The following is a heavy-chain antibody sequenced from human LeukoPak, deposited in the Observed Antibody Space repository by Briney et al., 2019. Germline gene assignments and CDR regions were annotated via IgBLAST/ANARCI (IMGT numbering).Heavy chain of an antibody. D-gene: IGHD2-2*01. Sequence: GEALKISYKGSGSSFTSYWISWVRPMPGKGGGWRGRIDPSESYTNYSTSFQGHVTISDDKSISTAYLQWSSLKASDTAMYYCARRPKGNYCSSTSCYYGWFDPWGQGTLVTVSS. J-gene: IGHJ5*02. CDR2: IDPSESYT. CDR3: ARRPKGNYCSSTSCYYGWFDP. CDR1: GSSFTSYW. V-gene: IGHV5-10-1*01.